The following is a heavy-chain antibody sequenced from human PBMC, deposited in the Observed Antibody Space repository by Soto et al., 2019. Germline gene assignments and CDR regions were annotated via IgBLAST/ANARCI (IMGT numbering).Heavy chain of an antibody. J-gene: IGHJ4*02. Sequence: QVQLVQSGAEVKKPGSSEKVSCKASGGTFSSYTISWVRQAPGQGLEWMGRIIPILGIANYAQKFQGRVTITADKSTSTAYMELSSLRSEDTAVYYCAREGGAVAGYYFDYWGQGTLVTVSS. D-gene: IGHD6-19*01. CDR3: AREGGAVAGYYFDY. CDR1: GGTFSSYT. CDR2: IIPILGIA. V-gene: IGHV1-69*08.